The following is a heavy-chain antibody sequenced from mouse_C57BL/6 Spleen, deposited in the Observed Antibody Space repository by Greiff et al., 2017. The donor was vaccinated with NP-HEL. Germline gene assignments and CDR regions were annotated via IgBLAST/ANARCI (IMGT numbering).Heavy chain of an antibody. J-gene: IGHJ3*01. CDR1: GYTFTNYW. CDR2: IYPGGGYT. CDR3: AREDYYGSSLFAY. D-gene: IGHD1-1*01. V-gene: IGHV1-63*01. Sequence: QVQLQQSGAELVRPGTSVKMSCKASGYTFTNYWIGWAKQRPGHGLEWIGDIYPGGGYTNYNEKFKGKATLTADQSSSTAYMQFSSLTSEESAIYYCAREDYYGSSLFAYWGQGTLVTVSA.